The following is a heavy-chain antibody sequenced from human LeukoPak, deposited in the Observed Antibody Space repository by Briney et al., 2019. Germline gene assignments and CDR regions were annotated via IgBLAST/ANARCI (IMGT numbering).Heavy chain of an antibody. J-gene: IGHJ6*03. CDR3: ASRHSKQQPYYYYMDI. Sequence: SETLSLTCTVSGDSIRSGSYYWSWIRQPAGKGLAWLGRIYTNGDTKYNPSLKSRVTISVDTSKNQFSLKLSSATAADTAVYYCASRHSKQQPYYYYMDIWGKGTTVTVSS. V-gene: IGHV4-61*02. CDR2: IYTNGDT. D-gene: IGHD6-13*01. CDR1: GDSIRSGSYY.